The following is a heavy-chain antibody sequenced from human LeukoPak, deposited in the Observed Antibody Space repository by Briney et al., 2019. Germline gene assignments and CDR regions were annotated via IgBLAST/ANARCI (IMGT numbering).Heavy chain of an antibody. D-gene: IGHD6-19*01. CDR2: IYTSGST. Sequence: SETLSLTCTVSGGSISSYYWSWIRQPAGKGLEWIGRIYTSGSTNYNPSLKSRVTMSVDTSKNQFSLKLSSVTAADTAVYYCARTLGYSSGWYRNLNYFDYWGQGTLVTVSS. CDR1: GGSISSYY. J-gene: IGHJ4*02. CDR3: ARTLGYSSGWYRNLNYFDY. V-gene: IGHV4-4*07.